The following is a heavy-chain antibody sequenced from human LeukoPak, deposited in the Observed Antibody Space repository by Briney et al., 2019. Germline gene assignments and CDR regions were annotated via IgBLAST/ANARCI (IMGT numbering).Heavy chain of an antibody. CDR3: ARRLGNWFDP. CDR1: GYSFTSYW. V-gene: IGHV5-51*01. Sequence: PGESLKISCKGSGYSFTSYWIGWVRQMPGKGLEWMGIIYPGESDIRYSPSFQGQVTISADKSISTAYPQWSSLRASDTAMYYCARRLGNWFDPWGQGTQVTVSS. J-gene: IGHJ5*02. CDR2: IYPGESDI. D-gene: IGHD2-21*01.